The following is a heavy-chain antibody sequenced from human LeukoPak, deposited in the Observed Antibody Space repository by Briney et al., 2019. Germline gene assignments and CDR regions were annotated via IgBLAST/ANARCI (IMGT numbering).Heavy chain of an antibody. D-gene: IGHD2-21*02. CDR2: IYYSGST. CDR1: GGSISSSSYY. CDR3: ARDGADCGGDCYAFDI. Sequence: PPEALSLTCTVSGGSISSSSYYWGWIRQPPGKGLEWIGSIYYSGSTYYNPSLKSRVTISVDRSKNQFSLKLSSVTAADTAVYYCARDGADCGGDCYAFDIWGQGTMVTVSS. J-gene: IGHJ3*02. V-gene: IGHV4-39*07.